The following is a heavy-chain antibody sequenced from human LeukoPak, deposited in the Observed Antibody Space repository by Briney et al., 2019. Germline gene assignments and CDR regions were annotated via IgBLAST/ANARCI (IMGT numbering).Heavy chain of an antibody. Sequence: GASVKVSCKASGGTFSSYAISWVRQAPGQGLEWMGGIIPIFGTANYAQKFQGRVTITADESTSTAYMELSSLRSEDTAVYYCARSSWPYDSSGYVPYWGQGTLVTVSS. CDR1: GGTFSSYA. CDR3: ARSSWPYDSSGYVPY. V-gene: IGHV1-69*13. D-gene: IGHD3-22*01. CDR2: IIPIFGTA. J-gene: IGHJ4*02.